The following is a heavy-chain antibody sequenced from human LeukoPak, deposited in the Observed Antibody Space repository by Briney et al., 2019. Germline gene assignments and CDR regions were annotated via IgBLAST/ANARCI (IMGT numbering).Heavy chain of an antibody. J-gene: IGHJ4*02. CDR3: TRARLWSGYYTPFGY. D-gene: IGHD3-3*01. Sequence: GGSLRLSCTPSGFTFGDYAMSWVRQAPGKGLEWVGFIRSKAYGGTTEYAASVKGRFTISRDDSKSIAYLQMNSLKTEDTAVYYCTRARLWSGYYTPFGYWGQGTLVTVSS. CDR1: GFTFGDYA. V-gene: IGHV3-49*04. CDR2: IRSKAYGGTT.